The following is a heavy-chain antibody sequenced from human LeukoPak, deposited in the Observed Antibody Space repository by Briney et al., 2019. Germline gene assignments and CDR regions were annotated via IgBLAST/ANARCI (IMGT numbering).Heavy chain of an antibody. CDR3: ARVSLGYSGSWYSY. D-gene: IGHD6-13*01. CDR2: INHSGST. J-gene: IGHJ4*02. V-gene: IGHV4-34*01. CDR1: GGSFSGYY. Sequence: SETLSLTCAVYGGSFSGYYWSWIRQPPGKGLEWIGEINHSGSTNYNPSLKSRVTISVDTSKNQFSLKLSSVTAADTAVYYCARVSLGYSGSWYSYWGQGTLVTVSS.